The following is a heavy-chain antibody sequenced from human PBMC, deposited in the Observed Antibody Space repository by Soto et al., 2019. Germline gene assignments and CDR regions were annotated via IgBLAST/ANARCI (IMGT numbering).Heavy chain of an antibody. Sequence: SRIIQKQGKGLEWVSAISGSGGSTYYADSVKGRFTISRDNSKNTLYLQMNSLRAEDTAVYYCAKDPRLRYFDWPTFDYWGQGTLVTVSS. CDR3: AKDPRLRYFDWPTFDY. D-gene: IGHD3-9*01. J-gene: IGHJ4*02. CDR2: ISGSGGST. V-gene: IGHV3-23*01.